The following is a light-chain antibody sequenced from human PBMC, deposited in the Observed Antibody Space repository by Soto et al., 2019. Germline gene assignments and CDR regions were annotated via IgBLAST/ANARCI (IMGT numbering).Light chain of an antibody. CDR3: SSYPSTRWV. J-gene: IGLJ3*02. CDR1: SSDITTYNY. CDR2: EVI. V-gene: IGLV2-14*01. Sequence: QSALTQPASVSGSPGQSITISCTAMSSDITTYNYVSWYQHHPGKAPKLIIYEVINRPSGVSNRFSGSKSGNTASLTISGLQAEDEADYYCSSYPSTRWVFGGGTKLTVL.